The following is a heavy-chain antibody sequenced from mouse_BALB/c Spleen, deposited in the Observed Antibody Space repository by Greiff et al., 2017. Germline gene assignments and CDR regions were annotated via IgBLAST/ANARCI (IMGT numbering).Heavy chain of an antibody. V-gene: IGHV1S137*01. CDR3: ARGGGLRGGAMDY. Sequence: QVQLQQSGAELVRPGVSVKISCKGSGYTFTDYAMHWVKQSHAKSLEWIGVISTYYGDASYNQKFKGKATMTVDKSSSTAYMELARLTSEDSAIYYCARGGGLRGGAMDYWGQGTSVTVSS. D-gene: IGHD2-4*01. CDR1: GYTFTDYA. J-gene: IGHJ4*01. CDR2: ISTYYGDA.